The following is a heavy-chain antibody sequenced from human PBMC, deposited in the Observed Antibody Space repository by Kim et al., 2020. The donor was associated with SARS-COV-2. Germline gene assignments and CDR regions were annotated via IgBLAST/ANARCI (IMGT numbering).Heavy chain of an antibody. CDR2: ISGSGGST. Sequence: GGSLRPSCAASGFTFSSYAMSWVRQAPGKGLEWVSAISGSGGSTYYADSVKGRFTISRDNSKNTLYLQMNSLRAEDTAVYYCAKDGSYSSSWYWGWFDPWGQGTLVTVSS. CDR3: AKDGSYSSSWYWGWFDP. D-gene: IGHD6-13*01. CDR1: GFTFSSYA. J-gene: IGHJ5*02. V-gene: IGHV3-23*01.